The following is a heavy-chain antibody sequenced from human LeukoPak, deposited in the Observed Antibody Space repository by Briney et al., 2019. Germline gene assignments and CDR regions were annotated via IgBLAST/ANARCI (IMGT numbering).Heavy chain of an antibody. CDR1: GGTFSSYA. CDR2: IIPIFGTA. J-gene: IGHJ3*02. CDR3: ASISGSSGDAFDI. V-gene: IGHV1-69*05. D-gene: IGHD1-26*01. Sequence: GSSVNVSCKASGGTFSSYAISWVRQAPGQGLEWMGGIIPIFGTANYAQKFQGRVTITTDESTSTAYMELSSLRSEDTAVYYCASISGSSGDAFDIWGQGTMVTVSS.